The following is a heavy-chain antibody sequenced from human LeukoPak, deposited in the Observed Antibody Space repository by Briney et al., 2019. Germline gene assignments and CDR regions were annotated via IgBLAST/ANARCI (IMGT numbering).Heavy chain of an antibody. D-gene: IGHD3-10*01. CDR1: GFTFSSYG. CDR3: ARDYGSGSYNWFDP. Sequence: PGGSLRLSCAASGFTFSSYGMNWVRQAPGKGLEWVSYISPSSSTIYYADSGKGRFTISRDNAKNSLYLQMNSLRAEDTAVYYCARDYGSGSYNWFDPWGQGTLVTVSS. V-gene: IGHV3-48*01. J-gene: IGHJ5*02. CDR2: ISPSSSTI.